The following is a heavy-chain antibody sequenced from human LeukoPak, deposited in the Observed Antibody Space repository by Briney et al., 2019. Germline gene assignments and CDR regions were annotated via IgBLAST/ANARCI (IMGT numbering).Heavy chain of an antibody. CDR1: GGSISSGYY. J-gene: IGHJ5*02. CDR3: ARVSDKPYSPWFDP. CDR2: IYHSGST. Sequence: PSETLSLTCTVSGGSISSGYYWGWIRQPPGKGLEWIGTIYHSGSTYYSPSLKSRVTISVDTSKNQFSLNLSSVTAADTAVYYCARVSDKPYSPWFDPWGQGTLVTVSS. D-gene: IGHD2-21*01. V-gene: IGHV4-38-2*02.